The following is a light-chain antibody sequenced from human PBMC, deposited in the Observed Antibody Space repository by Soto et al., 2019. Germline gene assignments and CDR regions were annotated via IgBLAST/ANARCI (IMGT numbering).Light chain of an antibody. CDR1: QSLSTY. J-gene: IGKJ4*01. V-gene: IGKV3-11*01. CDR2: DAS. Sequence: EIVLTQSPATLSLSPGEGATLSCRASQSLSTYLAWYQQKPGQAPRLLIYDASNRATGIPARFSGSGSGTDFTLTISSLEPEDFAVYYCQHRDSWPLTFGGGTKVDIK. CDR3: QHRDSWPLT.